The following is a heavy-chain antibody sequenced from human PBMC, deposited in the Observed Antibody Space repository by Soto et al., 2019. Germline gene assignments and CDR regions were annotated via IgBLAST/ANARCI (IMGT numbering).Heavy chain of an antibody. V-gene: IGHV3-30*18. J-gene: IGHJ6*02. CDR3: TKDDGYNDSTYYHYFGMDV. CDR2: ISYDGSTE. CDR1: GFTFSGYY. Sequence: GSLRLSCAASGFTFSGYYMHWVRQAPGKGLEWVAVISYDGSTEYYADSVKGRFTISRDNSANRLFLQMNSLRPEDTAVYYCTKDDGYNDSTYYHYFGMDVWGQGTTVTVSS. D-gene: IGHD5-12*01.